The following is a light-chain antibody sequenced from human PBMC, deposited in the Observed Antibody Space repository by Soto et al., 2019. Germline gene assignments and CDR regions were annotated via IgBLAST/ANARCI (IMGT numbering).Light chain of an antibody. CDR3: QQYDNWPST. J-gene: IGKJ4*01. Sequence: EVVMTQSPATLSVSPGERATLSCRASQSIGSKLAWYQQKPGQAPRLLIYGASNRATGIPARFGGSESGTEFTLTISSLQSEDFAIYSCQQYDNWPSTFGGGTKVEIK. V-gene: IGKV3-15*01. CDR2: GAS. CDR1: QSIGSK.